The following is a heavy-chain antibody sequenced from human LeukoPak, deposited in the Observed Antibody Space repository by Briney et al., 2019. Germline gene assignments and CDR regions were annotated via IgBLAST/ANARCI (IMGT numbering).Heavy chain of an antibody. D-gene: IGHD1-14*01. J-gene: IGHJ6*03. CDR3: ARDIDNPHMDV. Sequence: LSLTCAVYGGSFSGYYMSWIRQAPGKGLEWVSYISSSGSTIYYADSVKGRFTISRDNAKNSLYLQMNSLRAEDTAVYYCARDIDNPHMDVWGKGTTVTVSS. V-gene: IGHV3-11*04. CDR2: ISSSGSTI. CDR1: GGSFSGYY.